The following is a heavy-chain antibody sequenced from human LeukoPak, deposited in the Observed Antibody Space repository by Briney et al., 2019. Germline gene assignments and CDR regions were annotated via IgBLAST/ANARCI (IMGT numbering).Heavy chain of an antibody. J-gene: IGHJ5*02. D-gene: IGHD4-17*01. CDR3: ARALNAATVNH. CDR2: IYGGGST. CDR1: GIIVSSNY. Sequence: GGSLRLSCAASGIIVSSNYMSWVRQAPGKGLEWVSVIYGGGSTDYADSVKGRFTISRDNSKNTLYLQMNSLRVEDTAVYYCARALNAATVNHWGQGTLVTVSS. V-gene: IGHV3-53*01.